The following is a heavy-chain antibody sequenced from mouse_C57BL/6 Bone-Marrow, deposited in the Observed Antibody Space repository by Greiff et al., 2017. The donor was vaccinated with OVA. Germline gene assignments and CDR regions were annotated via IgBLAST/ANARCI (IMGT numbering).Heavy chain of an antibody. CDR1: GYSFTSYY. CDR2: IYPGSGNT. Sequence: VQLQQSGPELVKPGASVKISCKASGYSFTSYYIHWVKQRPGQGLEWIGWIYPGSGNTKYNEKFKGKATLTADTSSSTAYMQHSSLTSEDSAVYYCAKGVPYAMDYWGQGTSVTVSS. J-gene: IGHJ4*01. V-gene: IGHV1-66*01. CDR3: AKGVPYAMDY.